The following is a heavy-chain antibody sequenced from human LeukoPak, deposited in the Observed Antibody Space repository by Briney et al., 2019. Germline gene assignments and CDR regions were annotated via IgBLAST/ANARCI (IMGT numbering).Heavy chain of an antibody. V-gene: IGHV3-9*01. CDR1: GFTFDDYA. CDR2: ISWNSGTI. J-gene: IGHJ4*02. Sequence: HPGGSLRLSCAASGFTFDDYAMHWVRQAPGKGLEWVSGISWNSGTIGYADSVKDRFTISRDNAKNSLYLQMKSLRPEDTAFYYCAKGRGGSTSSRVDYWGQGTLVTVSS. D-gene: IGHD6-6*01. CDR3: AKGRGGSTSSRVDY.